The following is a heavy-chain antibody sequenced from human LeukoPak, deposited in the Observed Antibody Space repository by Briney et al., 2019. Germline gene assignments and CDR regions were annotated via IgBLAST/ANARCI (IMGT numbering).Heavy chain of an antibody. CDR1: GGSFSGYY. Sequence: SETLSLTCAVYGGSFSGYYWSWIRQPPGKGLEWIGEINHSGSTNYNPSLKSRVTISVDTSKNQFSLKLSSVTAADTAVYYCARVLGSSKYYFDYWGQGTLVTVSS. J-gene: IGHJ4*02. CDR3: ARVLGSSKYYFDY. D-gene: IGHD6-6*01. CDR2: INHSGST. V-gene: IGHV4-34*01.